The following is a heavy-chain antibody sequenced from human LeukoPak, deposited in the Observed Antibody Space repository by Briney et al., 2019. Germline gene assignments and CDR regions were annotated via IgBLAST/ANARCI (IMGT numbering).Heavy chain of an antibody. Sequence: PGGSFRLSCAASGFTFSNAWMSWVRQAPGKGLEWVGRIKSKTDGGTTDYAAPVKGRFTISRDDSKNTLYLQMNSLKTEDTAMYYCTTRPFLGYCSGGSCYSGYYYYGMDVWGQGTTVTVSS. V-gene: IGHV3-15*01. J-gene: IGHJ6*02. CDR1: GFTFSNAW. CDR2: IKSKTDGGTT. CDR3: TTRPFLGYCSGGSCYSGYYYYGMDV. D-gene: IGHD2-15*01.